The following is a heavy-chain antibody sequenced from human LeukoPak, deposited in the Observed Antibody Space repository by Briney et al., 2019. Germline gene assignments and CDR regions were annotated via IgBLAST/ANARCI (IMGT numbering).Heavy chain of an antibody. D-gene: IGHD3-3*01. CDR1: GYSISSGYY. Sequence: SETLSLTCAVSGYSISSGYYWGWIRQPPGKGLEWIGSIYHSGSTYYNPSLESRVTISVDTSKNQFSLKLSSVTAADTAVYYCARQSEYDFWSGYSLPFDYWGQGTLVTVSS. CDR3: ARQSEYDFWSGYSLPFDY. CDR2: IYHSGST. J-gene: IGHJ4*02. V-gene: IGHV4-38-2*01.